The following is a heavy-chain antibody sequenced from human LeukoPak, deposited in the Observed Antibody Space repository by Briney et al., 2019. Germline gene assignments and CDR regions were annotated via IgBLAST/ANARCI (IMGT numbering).Heavy chain of an antibody. CDR2: SGTVGDT. CDR1: GFTSSAYD. CDR3: VRAAMPYIINGRRFDY. Sequence: PGESLRLSCAASGFTSSAYDMHWVRQITGGGLEWVSTSGTVGDTFYSDSVKGRFTISRENAKNSVHLQMNSLRVEGSAIYFCVRAAMPYIINGRRFDYWGQGTLVTVSS. J-gene: IGHJ4*02. V-gene: IGHV3-13*04. D-gene: IGHD2-2*01.